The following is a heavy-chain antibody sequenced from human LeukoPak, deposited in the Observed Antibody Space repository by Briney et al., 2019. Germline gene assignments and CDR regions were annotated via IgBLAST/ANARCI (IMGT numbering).Heavy chain of an antibody. J-gene: IGHJ6*02. CDR1: GGSISSYY. CDR3: ARVRRITMVRGVAGYGMDV. CDR2: IYYSGST. D-gene: IGHD3-10*01. V-gene: IGHV4-59*01. Sequence: SETLSLTCTVSGGSISSYYWGWIRQPPGKGLEWIGYIYYSGSTNYNPSLKSRVTISVDTSKNQFSLKLSSVTAADTAVYYCARVRRITMVRGVAGYGMDVWGQGTTVTVSS.